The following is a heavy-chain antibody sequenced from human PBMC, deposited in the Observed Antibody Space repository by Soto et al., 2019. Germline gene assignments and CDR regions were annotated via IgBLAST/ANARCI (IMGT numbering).Heavy chain of an antibody. D-gene: IGHD6-13*01. J-gene: IGHJ6*02. CDR2: INHSGST. CDR1: GGSFSGYY. Sequence: QVQLQQWGAGLLKPSETLSLTCAVYGGSFSGYYWSWIRQPPGKGLEWIGEINHSGSTNYNPSLKSRVTISVDTSKNQFSLKLSSVTAADTAVYYCATGGLYSSSWYGYYYYGMDVWGQGTTVTVSS. CDR3: ATGGLYSSSWYGYYYYGMDV. V-gene: IGHV4-34*01.